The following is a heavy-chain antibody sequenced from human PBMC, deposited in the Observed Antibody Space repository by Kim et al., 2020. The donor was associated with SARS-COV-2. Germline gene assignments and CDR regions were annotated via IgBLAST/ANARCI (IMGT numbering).Heavy chain of an antibody. V-gene: IGHV4-59*01. J-gene: IGHJ6*02. CDR3: ARVPTTPGYGMDV. Sequence: NPARKNRVTISVDTSQNQFSLQLSSVTAAATAVYYCARVPTTPGYGMDVWGQGTTVTVSS. D-gene: IGHD2-2*01.